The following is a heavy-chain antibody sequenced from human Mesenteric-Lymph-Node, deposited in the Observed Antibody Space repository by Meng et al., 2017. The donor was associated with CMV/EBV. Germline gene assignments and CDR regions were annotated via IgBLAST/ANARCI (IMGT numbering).Heavy chain of an antibody. V-gene: IGHV4-34*01. Sequence: GSLRLSCAVYGGSFSGYYWSWIRQPPGKGLEWIGEINHSGSTNYNPSLKSRVTISVDTSKNQFSLKLRSVTAADTAVYFCARDADFKTGLDVWGQGTTVTVSS. J-gene: IGHJ6*02. CDR1: GGSFSGYY. CDR2: INHSGST. D-gene: IGHD3-3*01. CDR3: ARDADFKTGLDV.